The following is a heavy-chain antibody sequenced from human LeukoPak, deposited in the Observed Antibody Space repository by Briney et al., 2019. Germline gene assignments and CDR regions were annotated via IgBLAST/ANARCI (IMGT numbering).Heavy chain of an antibody. J-gene: IGHJ3*02. CDR3: ARESGIAAAGMPTYAFDI. V-gene: IGHV1-2*02. CDR2: INPNSGGT. D-gene: IGHD6-13*01. Sequence: ASVKVSCKASGYTFTGYYMHWVRQAPGQGLEWMGWINPNSGGTNYAQKFQGRVTMTRDTSISTAYMELSRLRSDDTAVYYCARESGIAAAGMPTYAFDIWGQGTMATVSS. CDR1: GYTFTGYY.